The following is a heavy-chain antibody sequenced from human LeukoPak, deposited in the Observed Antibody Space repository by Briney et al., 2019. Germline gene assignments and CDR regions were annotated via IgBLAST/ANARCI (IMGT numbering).Heavy chain of an antibody. CDR2: INHSGST. V-gene: IGHV4-34*01. D-gene: IGHD6-19*01. CDR3: ARGPLAVAGTTPLDY. Sequence: SETLSLTCAVYGGSFSGYYWSWIRQPPGKGLEWIGEINHSGSTNYNPSLRSRVTISVGTSKNQFSLKLSSVTAADTAVYYCARGPLAVAGTTPLDYWGQGTLVTVSS. J-gene: IGHJ4*02. CDR1: GGSFSGYY.